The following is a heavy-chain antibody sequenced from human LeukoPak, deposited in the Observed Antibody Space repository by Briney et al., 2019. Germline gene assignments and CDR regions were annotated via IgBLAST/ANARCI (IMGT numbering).Heavy chain of an antibody. J-gene: IGHJ6*02. D-gene: IGHD3-10*01. CDR3: ARVSYYGLGSWDV. CDR1: GGSISSGGYS. V-gene: IGHV4-30-2*01. CDR2: IYHSGST. Sequence: RSSETLSLTCAVSGGSISSGGYSWSWIRQPPGKGLEWIGYIYHSGSTYYNPSLKSRVTISVDRSKNQFSLKLSSVTAADTAVYYCARVSYYGLGSWDVWGQGTTVTVSS.